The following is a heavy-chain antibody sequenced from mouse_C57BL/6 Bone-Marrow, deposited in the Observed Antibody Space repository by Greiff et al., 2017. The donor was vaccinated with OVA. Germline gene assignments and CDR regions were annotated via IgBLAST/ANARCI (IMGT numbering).Heavy chain of an antibody. V-gene: IGHV1-50*01. CDR1: GYTFTSYW. Sequence: QVQLQQPGAELVKPGASVKLSCKASGYTFTSYWMQWVKQRPGQGLEWIGEIDPSDSYTNYNQKFKGKATLTVDTSSSTAYMQLSSLTSEDSAVYYCARGNYDGSSYWYFDVWGTGTTVTVSS. J-gene: IGHJ1*03. D-gene: IGHD1-1*01. CDR3: ARGNYDGSSYWYFDV. CDR2: IDPSDSYT.